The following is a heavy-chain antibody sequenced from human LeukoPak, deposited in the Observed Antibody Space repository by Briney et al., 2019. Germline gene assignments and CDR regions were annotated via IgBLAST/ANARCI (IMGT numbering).Heavy chain of an antibody. CDR3: ARGVLKYYYGMDV. D-gene: IGHD3-10*01. CDR1: GGSFSGYY. CDR2: INHSGST. Sequence: SETLSLTCAVYGGSFSGYYWSWIRQPPGKGLEWIGEINHSGSTNYNPSLKSRVTILVDTSKNQFSLKLSSVTAADTAVYYCARGVLKYYYGMDVWGRGTTVTVSS. J-gene: IGHJ6*02. V-gene: IGHV4-34*01.